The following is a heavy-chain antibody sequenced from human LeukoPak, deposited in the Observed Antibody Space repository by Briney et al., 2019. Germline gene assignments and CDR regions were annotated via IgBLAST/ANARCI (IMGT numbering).Heavy chain of an antibody. D-gene: IGHD2-2*01. Sequence: GGSLRLSCAASGFTFSSYWMHWVRQAPGKGLEWVAFIRYDGSNKYYADSVKGRFTISRDNSKNTLYLQMNSLRAEDTAVYYCARRYQLLNPWANWGQGTLVTVSS. CDR1: GFTFSSYW. V-gene: IGHV3-30*02. CDR3: ARRYQLLNPWAN. J-gene: IGHJ4*02. CDR2: IRYDGSNK.